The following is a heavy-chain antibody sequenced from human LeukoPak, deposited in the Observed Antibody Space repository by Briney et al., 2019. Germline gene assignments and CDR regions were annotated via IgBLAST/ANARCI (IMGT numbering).Heavy chain of an antibody. D-gene: IGHD2-8*01. CDR2: INRDGSEK. V-gene: IGHV3-7*01. J-gene: IGHJ5*02. Sequence: LGGSLRLSCAASGFTFSNFWMSWVRQAPGKGLQCVANINRDGSEKYYVDSVKGRFTISRDNTKNSLYLQMNSLRAEDTAVYYCVRLFYNGGSQSSSGQGNLVTVSS. CDR1: GFTFSNFW. CDR3: VRLFYNGGSQSS.